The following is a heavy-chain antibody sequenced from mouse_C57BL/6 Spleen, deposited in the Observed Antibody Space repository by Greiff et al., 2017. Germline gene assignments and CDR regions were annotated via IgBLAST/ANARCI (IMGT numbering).Heavy chain of an antibody. CDR1: GYTFTSYW. J-gene: IGHJ3*01. CDR3: SIGDWFSY. CDR2: IDTSDSST. V-gene: IGHV1-69*01. D-gene: IGHD3-3*01. Sequence: QVQLQQPGAELVMPGASVKLSCKASGYTFTSYWMHWVKQRPGQGLEWIGAIDTSDSSTIYNQKCKGKSTVTVDKSSSTAYMQLSSLTSEDSAVYYWSIGDWFSYWGQVTLVTVSA.